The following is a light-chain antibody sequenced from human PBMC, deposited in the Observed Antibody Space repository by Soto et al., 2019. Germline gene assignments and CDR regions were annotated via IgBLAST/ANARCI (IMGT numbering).Light chain of an antibody. CDR1: KSISGRY. CDR3: QKYGSSPLT. J-gene: IGKJ4*01. V-gene: IGKV3-20*01. CDR2: DAS. Sequence: ETVLTQSPGTLSLSPGERASLSCRASKSISGRYLAWYQQKPGQAPRLLIYDASSRATGIPDRFSGSGSGTDFILTISRLEPEEFEVYYCQKYGSSPLTFGGWTKAEIK.